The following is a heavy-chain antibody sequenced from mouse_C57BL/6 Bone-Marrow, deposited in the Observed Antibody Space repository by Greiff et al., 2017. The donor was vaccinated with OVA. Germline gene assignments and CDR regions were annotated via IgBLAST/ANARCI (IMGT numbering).Heavy chain of an antibody. V-gene: IGHV5-9*01. D-gene: IGHD2-2*01. CDR1: GFTFSSYT. CDR2: ISGSGGNT. CDR3: ARLGSYYFDY. J-gene: IGHJ2*01. Sequence: EVQGVESGGGLVKPGGSLKLSCAASGFTFSSYTMSWVRQTPEKRLEWVATISGSGGNTYYPDSVKGRFTISRDNAKNTLYLQMSSLRSEDTALYYCARLGSYYFDYWGQGTTLTVSS.